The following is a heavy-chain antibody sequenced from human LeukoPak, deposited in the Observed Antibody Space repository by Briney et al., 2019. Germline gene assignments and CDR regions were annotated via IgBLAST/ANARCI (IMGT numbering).Heavy chain of an antibody. CDR3: ATDYSSSGVDI. CDR2: FDREDGET. D-gene: IGHD6-13*01. Sequence: ASVKVSCKASGGTFSSYAISWVRQAPGKGLEWMGGFDREDGETIYAQKFQGRVTMTEDTSTDTAYMELSSLRSEDTAVYYCATDYSSSGVDIWGQGTMVTVPS. J-gene: IGHJ3*02. CDR1: GGTFSSYA. V-gene: IGHV1-24*01.